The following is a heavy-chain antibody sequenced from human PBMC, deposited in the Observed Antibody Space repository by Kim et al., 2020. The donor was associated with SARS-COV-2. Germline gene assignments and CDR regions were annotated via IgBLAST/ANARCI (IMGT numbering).Heavy chain of an antibody. Sequence: YYADSGRGRFTISRDNSKNMLYLQMNSLRAEDTAVYYCARRGIAARHFDYWGQGTLVTVSS. V-gene: IGHV3-23*01. CDR3: ARRGIAARHFDY. D-gene: IGHD6-6*01. J-gene: IGHJ4*02.